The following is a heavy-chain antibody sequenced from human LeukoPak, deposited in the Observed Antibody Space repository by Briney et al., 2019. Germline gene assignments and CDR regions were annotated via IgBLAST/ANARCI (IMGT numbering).Heavy chain of an antibody. D-gene: IGHD1-14*01. V-gene: IGHV1-24*01. CDR3: AKPTHVRGGPWFDP. Sequence: GASVKVSCKVSGYTLTELSMHWVRQAPGKGLEWTGGFDPEDGETIYAQKFLGRVTMTEDTSTDTAYMELSSLRSEDTAVYYCAKPTHVRGGPWFDPWGQGTLVTVSS. J-gene: IGHJ5*02. CDR1: GYTLTELS. CDR2: FDPEDGET.